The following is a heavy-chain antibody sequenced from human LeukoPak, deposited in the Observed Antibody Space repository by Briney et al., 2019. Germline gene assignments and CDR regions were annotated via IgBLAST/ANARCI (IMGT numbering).Heavy chain of an antibody. CDR2: FGLYGGTT. CDR1: GFIFSSYA. D-gene: IGHD2-2*01. CDR3: VEDSSTTSWYFAFDV. J-gene: IGHJ3*01. Sequence: GGSLRLSCAASGFIFSSYAMTWVRQAPGKGLEWVSSFGLYGGTTHYADSVKGRFTISRDNSKNTLYLQMTSLRADDTAVYYCVEDSSTTSWYFAFDVWGQGTMVAVSS. V-gene: IGHV3-23*01.